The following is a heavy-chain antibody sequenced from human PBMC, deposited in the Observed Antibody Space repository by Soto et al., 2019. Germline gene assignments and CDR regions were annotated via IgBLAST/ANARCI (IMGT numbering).Heavy chain of an antibody. J-gene: IGHJ4*02. CDR1: RYTFISYD. D-gene: IGHD1-1*01. V-gene: IGHV1-18*01. CDR3: ARDWDWNDPSPAY. CDR2: ISAYNGNT. Sequence: GASVKVSCKASRYTFISYDINWVRQATGQGLEWMGWISAYNGNTNYAQKLQGRVTMTTDTSTSTAYMELGSLRSDDTAVYYCARDWDWNDPSPAYWGQGTLVTVSS.